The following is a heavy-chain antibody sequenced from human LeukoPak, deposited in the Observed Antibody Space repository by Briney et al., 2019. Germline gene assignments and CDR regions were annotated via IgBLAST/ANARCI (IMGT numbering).Heavy chain of an antibody. CDR2: IYYSGST. D-gene: IGHD1-26*01. CDR3: ARQSRWELQDFDY. CDR1: GGSIGSSSYY. V-gene: IGHV4-39*01. Sequence: SETLSLTCTVSGGSIGSSSYYWGWIRQPPGKGLEWIGSIYYSGSTYYNPSLKSRVTISVDTSKNQFSLKLSSVTAADTAVYYCARQSRWELQDFDYWGQGTLVTVSS. J-gene: IGHJ4*02.